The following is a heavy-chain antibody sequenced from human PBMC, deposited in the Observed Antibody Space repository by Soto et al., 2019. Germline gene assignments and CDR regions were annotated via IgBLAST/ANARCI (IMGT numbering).Heavy chain of an antibody. J-gene: IGHJ4*02. V-gene: IGHV3-74*01. D-gene: IGHD6-19*01. Sequence: PWVPQRDWSAAAEGTSRDHCRRRIIQAPGKGLMWVSRIHDDGSTTTYADSVKGRFTISRDNAKNTLYLQMNSLKAEDTAVYYCARDRIAVAALDFWGQGTLVPVFS. CDR1: EGTSRDHC. CDR2: IHDDGSTT. CDR3: ARDRIAVAALDF.